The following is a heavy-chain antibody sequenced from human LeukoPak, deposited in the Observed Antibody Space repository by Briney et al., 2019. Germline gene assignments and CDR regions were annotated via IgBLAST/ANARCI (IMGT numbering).Heavy chain of an antibody. D-gene: IGHD3-3*01. V-gene: IGHV4-34*01. CDR2: INHSGST. J-gene: IGHJ5*02. CDR3: ARVGYYDFWSGYYTGRRIWFDP. CDR1: GGSFSGYY. Sequence: SETLSLTCAVYGGSFSGYYWSWIRQPPGKGLEWIGEINHSGSTNYNPSLKSQVTISVDTSKNQFSLKLSSVTAADTAVYYCARVGYYDFWSGYYTGRRIWFDPWGQGTLVTVSS.